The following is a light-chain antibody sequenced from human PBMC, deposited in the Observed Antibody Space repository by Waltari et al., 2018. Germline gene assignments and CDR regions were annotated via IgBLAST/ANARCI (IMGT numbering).Light chain of an antibody. CDR1: SSDVGGYNY. CDR3: CSYAGSYSVYV. J-gene: IGLJ1*01. Sequence: QSALTQPRSVSGSPGQSVTISCTGTSSDVGGYNYVPWYQQHPGKAPKLMIYDVSKRPSGVPDRFSGSKSGNTASLTISGLQAEDEADYYCCSYAGSYSVYVFGTGTKVTVL. V-gene: IGLV2-11*01. CDR2: DVS.